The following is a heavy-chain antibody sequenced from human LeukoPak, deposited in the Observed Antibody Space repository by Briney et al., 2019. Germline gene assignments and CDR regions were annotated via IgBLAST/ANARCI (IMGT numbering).Heavy chain of an antibody. CDR2: IKQDGSEK. V-gene: IGHV3-7*01. Sequence: PGGSLRLSCAASGFTFSSYWMSWVRQAPGKGLEWVANIKQDGSEKYYVDSVKGRFTISRDNAKNSLYLQMNSLRAEDTAVYYCARRGVHDYYYYMDVWGKGTTVTVSS. J-gene: IGHJ6*03. CDR3: ARRGVHDYYYYMDV. CDR1: GFTFSSYW. D-gene: IGHD3-10*01.